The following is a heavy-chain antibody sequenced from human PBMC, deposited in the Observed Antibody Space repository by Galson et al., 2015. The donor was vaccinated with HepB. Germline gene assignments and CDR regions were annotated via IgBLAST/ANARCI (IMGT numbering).Heavy chain of an antibody. D-gene: IGHD5-24*01. CDR3: ARGGADIPTITLPVYSCHF. J-gene: IGHJ4*02. CDR2: IIPIYETT. Sequence: SVKVSCKAFGGTSRIYSITWVRQAPGQGLEWMGGIIPIYETTHYAQKFLGGITITADKSTATVYMELSSLTSDDTAVYYCARGGADIPTITLPVYSCHFWGQGTLVTVSS. V-gene: IGHV1-69*06. CDR1: GGTSRIYS.